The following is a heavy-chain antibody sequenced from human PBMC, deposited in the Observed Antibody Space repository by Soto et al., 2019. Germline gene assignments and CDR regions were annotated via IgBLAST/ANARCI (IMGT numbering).Heavy chain of an antibody. CDR2: INPSGGST. CDR1: GYTFTSYY. D-gene: IGHD2-2*02. V-gene: IGHV1-46*01. J-gene: IGHJ6*02. Sequence: ASVKVSCKASGYTFTSYYMHWVRQAPGQGLEWMGIINPSGGSTSYAQKFQGRVTMTRDTSTGTVYMELSSLRSEDTAVYYCARVYRGYCSSTSCYKYGMDVWGQGTTVTVSS. CDR3: ARVYRGYCSSTSCYKYGMDV.